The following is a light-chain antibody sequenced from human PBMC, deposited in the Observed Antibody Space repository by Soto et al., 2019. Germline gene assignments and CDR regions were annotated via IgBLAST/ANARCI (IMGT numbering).Light chain of an antibody. J-gene: IGKJ1*01. CDR1: QSISDW. Sequence: DIQMTQSPSTLSASIGDRVTISCRASQSISDWLAWYQQKPGKAPKLLIYRASNLESGVPLRFSGSGSGTEFNLTISSLQPDDFATYYCQQYNGYARAFGQGTKVEIK. CDR2: RAS. V-gene: IGKV1-5*03. CDR3: QQYNGYARA.